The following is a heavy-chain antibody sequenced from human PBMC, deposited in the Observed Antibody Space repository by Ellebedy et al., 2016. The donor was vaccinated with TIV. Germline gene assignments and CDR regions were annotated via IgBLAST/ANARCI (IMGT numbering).Heavy chain of an antibody. CDR1: GYSFTSYW. CDR3: ARDSSGSNYGMDV. V-gene: IGHV5-51*01. CDR2: IYPGDSDT. J-gene: IGHJ6*02. Sequence: KVSXXGSGYSFTSYWIGWVRQMPGKGLEWMGIIYPGDSDTRYSPSFQGQVTISADKSISTAYLQWSSLKASDTAMYYCARDSSGSNYGMDVWGQGTTVTVSS. D-gene: IGHD6-19*01.